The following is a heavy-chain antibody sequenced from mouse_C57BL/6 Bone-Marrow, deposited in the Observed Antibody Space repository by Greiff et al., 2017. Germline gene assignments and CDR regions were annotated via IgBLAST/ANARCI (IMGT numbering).Heavy chain of an antibody. V-gene: IGHV1-75*01. J-gene: IGHJ1*03. Sequence: QVQLQQSGPELVKPGASVKISCKASGYTFTDYYINWVQQRPGQGLEWIGWIFPGSGSTYYNEKFKGKATLTVDKSSSTAYMLLSSLTSVDSAVYFCARKNYGSSYWYVDVWGTGTTVTVSS. CDR3: ARKNYGSSYWYVDV. CDR2: IFPGSGST. D-gene: IGHD1-1*01. CDR1: GYTFTDYY.